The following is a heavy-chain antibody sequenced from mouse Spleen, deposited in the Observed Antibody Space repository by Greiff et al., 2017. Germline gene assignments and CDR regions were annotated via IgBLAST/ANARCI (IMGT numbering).Heavy chain of an antibody. V-gene: IGHV1-64*01. Sequence: QVQLQQPGAELVKPGASVKLSCKASGYTFTSYWMHWVKQRPGQGLEWIGMIHPNSGSTNYNEKFKSKATLTVDKSSSTAYMQLSSLTSEDSAVHYCAVYDYDADYYAMDYWGQGTSVTVSS. D-gene: IGHD2-4*01. CDR1: GYTFTSYW. J-gene: IGHJ4*01. CDR3: AVYDYDADYYAMDY. CDR2: IHPNSGST.